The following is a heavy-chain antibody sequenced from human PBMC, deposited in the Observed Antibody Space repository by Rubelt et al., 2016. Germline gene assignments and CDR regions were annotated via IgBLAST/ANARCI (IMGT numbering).Heavy chain of an antibody. V-gene: IGHV3-15*01. CDR1: GFTFSNAW. CDR3: TTEPGIAVAGTFDY. J-gene: IGHJ4*02. Sequence: EVQLVESGGGLVKPGGSLRLSCAASGFTFSNAWMSWVRQAPGKGLAWVGRINSKTDGETTDYAAPVKGRFTISRDDSKNTLYVQMNSLKTEDTAVYYCTTEPGIAVAGTFDYWGQGTLVTVSS. CDR2: INSKTDGETT. D-gene: IGHD6-19*01.